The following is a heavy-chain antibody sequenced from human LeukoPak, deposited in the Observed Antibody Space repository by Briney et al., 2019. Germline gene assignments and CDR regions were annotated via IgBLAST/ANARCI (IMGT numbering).Heavy chain of an antibody. J-gene: IGHJ4*02. Sequence: GGSLRLSCAASGFVFRSYAMSWVRQAPGKGLVWVSRINEDGSTTNYADSVKGRSTIFRDNAKNTLYLQMNSLRAEDTAVYYCVRDLGGRSGHWGQGTLVTVSS. CDR3: VRDLGGRSGH. D-gene: IGHD1-26*01. CDR2: INEDGSTT. V-gene: IGHV3-74*01. CDR1: GFVFRSYA.